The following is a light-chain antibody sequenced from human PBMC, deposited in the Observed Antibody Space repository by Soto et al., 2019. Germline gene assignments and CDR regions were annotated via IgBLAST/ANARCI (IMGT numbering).Light chain of an antibody. CDR1: QSVSSN. CDR3: QQYNNWPPWT. V-gene: IGKV3-15*01. J-gene: IGKJ1*01. CDR2: GAS. Sequence: EIVMTQSPATLSVSPGERATLSCRASQSVSSNLAWYQQKPGQAPRLLIYGASTRATGIRARFSGSGSGTEFTLTIRSLQSEDFAVYYCQQYNNWPPWTFGQGTKVEIK.